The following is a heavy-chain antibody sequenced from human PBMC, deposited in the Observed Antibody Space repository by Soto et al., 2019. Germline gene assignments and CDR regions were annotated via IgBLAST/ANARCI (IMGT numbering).Heavy chain of an antibody. CDR3: AKKSYGDDAFDN. D-gene: IGHD4-17*01. J-gene: IGHJ3*02. V-gene: IGHV3-30*18. CDR1: GFTFTNYG. Sequence: QVQLVESGGGVVQPGGSLRLSCTASGFTFTNYGIHWVRQAPGKGLEWVALVSYDGGDKNYADSVKGRFTISRDNSRNTVHLQMNSLRAEDTAVYFCAKKSYGDDAFDNWGQGTMVTVS. CDR2: VSYDGGDK.